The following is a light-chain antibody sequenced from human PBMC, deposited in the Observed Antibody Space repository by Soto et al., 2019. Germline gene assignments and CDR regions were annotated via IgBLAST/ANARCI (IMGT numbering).Light chain of an antibody. CDR2: GAS. CDR3: QQYGNSPLT. J-gene: IGKJ4*01. V-gene: IGKV3-20*01. CDR1: QSVSSSY. Sequence: EIVLTQSPGTLSLSPGERATLSCRASQSVSSSYLAWYQQRPGQAPRLLIYGASNRATGIPDRFSGSGSETDFTLTISRLEPEDFAVYFCQQYGNSPLTFGGGTRWIS.